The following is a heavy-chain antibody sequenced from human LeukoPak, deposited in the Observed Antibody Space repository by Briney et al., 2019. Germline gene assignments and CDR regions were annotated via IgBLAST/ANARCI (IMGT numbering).Heavy chain of an antibody. V-gene: IGHV3-21*01. CDR1: GCTFSSYS. D-gene: IGHD6-13*01. CDR3: ARDRISSSWNDAFDI. CDR2: ISSSSSYI. J-gene: IGHJ3*02. Sequence: GGSLRLSCAASGCTFSSYSMNWVRQAPGKGLEWVSSISSSSSYIYYADSVKGRFTISRDNAKNSLYLQMNSLRAEDTAVYYCARDRISSSWNDAFDIWGQGTMVTVST.